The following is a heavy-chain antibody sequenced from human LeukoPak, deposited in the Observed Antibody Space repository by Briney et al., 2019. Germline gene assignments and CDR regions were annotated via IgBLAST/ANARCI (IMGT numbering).Heavy chain of an antibody. Sequence: GGSLRLSRVHSLFSPRNYGVHWVCPAPGKGLEWVAVISDGGSEKYYADSVNGRFTISRDNSRNTVYLQMNSLRPEDTAVYYCAKNSGREGYNDYFDYWGQGTLVTVSS. D-gene: IGHD5-24*01. CDR3: AKNSGREGYNDYFDY. V-gene: IGHV3-30*18. CDR2: ISDGGSEK. CDR1: LFSPRNYG. J-gene: IGHJ4*02.